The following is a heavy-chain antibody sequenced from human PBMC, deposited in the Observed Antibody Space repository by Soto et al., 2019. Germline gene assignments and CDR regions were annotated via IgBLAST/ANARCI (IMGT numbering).Heavy chain of an antibody. CDR1: GGSVTSGNYY. J-gene: IGHJ4*02. CDR3: AGGPVVTPFVDY. Sequence: SETLSLTCTVSGGSVTSGNYYWSWIRQPPGKGLEWIGHIYYSGSTNYNPSLKSRVTISVDASKNQFSLKLSSVTAADTAIYYCAGGPVVTPFVDYWGQGTLVTVSS. D-gene: IGHD2-21*02. V-gene: IGHV4-61*01. CDR2: IYYSGST.